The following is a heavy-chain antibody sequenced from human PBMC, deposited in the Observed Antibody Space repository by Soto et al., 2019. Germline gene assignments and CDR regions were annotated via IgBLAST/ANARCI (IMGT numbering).Heavy chain of an antibody. CDR3: AKDTVGGYSFWSGCYSDGLDV. J-gene: IGHJ3*01. D-gene: IGHD3-3*01. CDR2: ISGSADGT. Sequence: EVKLLESGGGLAQPGGSLRLSCVGSGFTFDSYAISWVRQAPGERLQWIAAISGSADGTDYAHSVRGRFTISRDNAKKTVHLQMDSLRVEETAVYFCAKDTVGGYSFWSGCYSDGLDVWGQGTLVTVS. V-gene: IGHV3-23*01. CDR1: GFTFDSYA.